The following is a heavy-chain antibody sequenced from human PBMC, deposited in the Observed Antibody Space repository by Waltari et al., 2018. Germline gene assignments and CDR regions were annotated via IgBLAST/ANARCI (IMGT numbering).Heavy chain of an antibody. V-gene: IGHV3-48*04. D-gene: IGHD2-15*01. CDR2: ISSASATI. CDR3: ARGLSAAGGYNWFDP. J-gene: IGHJ5*02. CDR1: GLTFGSYA. Sequence: EVQLVESGGGLVQPGGSLRLSCAASGLTFGSYAMTWVRQAPGKGVEWISYISSASATIYYADSVKGRFTISRDNAKNSLYLQMNILRAEDTAVYYCARGLSAAGGYNWFDPWGQGTLVTVSS.